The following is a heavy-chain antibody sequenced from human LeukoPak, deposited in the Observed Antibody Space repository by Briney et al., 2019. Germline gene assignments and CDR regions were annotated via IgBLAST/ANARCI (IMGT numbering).Heavy chain of an antibody. CDR3: ARDFDNKGVVGATQLDY. CDR1: GGSFSGYY. CDR2: INHSGST. J-gene: IGHJ4*02. V-gene: IGHV4-34*01. Sequence: SETLSLTCAVYGGSFSGYYWSWIRQPPGKGLEWIGEINHSGSTNYNPSLKSRVTISVDTSKNQFSLKLSSVTAADTAVYYCARDFDNKGVVGATQLDYWGQGTLVTVSS. D-gene: IGHD1-26*01.